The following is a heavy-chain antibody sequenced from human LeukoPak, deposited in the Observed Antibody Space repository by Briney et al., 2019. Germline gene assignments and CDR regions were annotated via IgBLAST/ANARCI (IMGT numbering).Heavy chain of an antibody. CDR3: ARDPYYYDSSGYYFPPYSLQH. V-gene: IGHV1-69*05. Sequence: GASVKVSCKASGGTFSSYAISWVRQAPGQGIEWMGGIIPIFGTANYAQKFQGRVTITTDESTSTAYMELSSLRSEDTAVYYCARDPYYYDSSGYYFPPYSLQHWGQGTLVTVSS. CDR1: GGTFSSYA. CDR2: IIPIFGTA. D-gene: IGHD3-22*01. J-gene: IGHJ1*01.